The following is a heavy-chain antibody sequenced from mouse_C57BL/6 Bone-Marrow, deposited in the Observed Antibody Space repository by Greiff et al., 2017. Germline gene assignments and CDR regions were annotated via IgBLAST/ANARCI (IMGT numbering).Heavy chain of an antibody. CDR2: IDPSDSYT. Sequence: VQLQQPGAELVKPGASVKLSCKASGYTFTSYWMQWVKQRPGQGLEWIGEIDPSDSYTNYNPKFKGKATLTVYTSSSTAYMQLSSLTSEDSAVYYCARSDYGYDGDYWGQGTTLTVSS. D-gene: IGHD2-2*01. CDR3: ARSDYGYDGDY. J-gene: IGHJ2*01. V-gene: IGHV1-50*01. CDR1: GYTFTSYW.